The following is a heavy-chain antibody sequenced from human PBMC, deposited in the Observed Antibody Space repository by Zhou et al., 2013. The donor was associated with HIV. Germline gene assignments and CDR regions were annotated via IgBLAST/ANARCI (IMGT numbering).Heavy chain of an antibody. Sequence: QVQLVQSGAEVKKPGSSVKVSCKASGDTFSNYAISWVRQAPGQGLEWMGGIIPIFGTANYAQKFQGRVTITTDESTSTAYMELSSLRSEDTAVYYCARERNGLPLSAYYYMDVVGTNGTTVHRLL. CDR2: IIPIFGTA. J-gene: IGHJ6*03. V-gene: IGHV1-69*05. D-gene: IGHD2-8*01. CDR3: ARERNGLPLSAYYYMDV. CDR1: GDTFSNYA.